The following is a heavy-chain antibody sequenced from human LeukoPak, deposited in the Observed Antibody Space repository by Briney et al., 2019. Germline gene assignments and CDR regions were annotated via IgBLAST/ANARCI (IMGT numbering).Heavy chain of an antibody. CDR3: ARDRPITIFGVVVFDY. CDR1: GGTFSSYA. CDR2: IIPIFGTA. J-gene: IGHJ4*02. Sequence: GSSGKVSCKASGGTFSSYAISWVRQAPGQGLEWMGRIIPIFGTANYAQKFQGRVTITTDESTSTAYMELSSLRSGDTAVYYCARDRPITIFGVVVFDYWGQGTLVTVSS. D-gene: IGHD3-3*01. V-gene: IGHV1-69*05.